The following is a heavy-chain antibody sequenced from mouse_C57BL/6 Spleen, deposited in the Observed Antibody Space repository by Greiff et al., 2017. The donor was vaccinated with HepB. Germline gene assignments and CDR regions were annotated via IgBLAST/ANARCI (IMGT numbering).Heavy chain of an antibody. CDR3: ARSALYDGYFFAY. D-gene: IGHD2-3*01. CDR2: ISDGGSYT. V-gene: IGHV5-4*03. J-gene: IGHJ3*01. CDR1: GFTFSSYA. Sequence: EVKLVESGGGLVKPGGSLKLSCAASGFTFSSYAMSWVRQTPEKRLEWVATISDGGSYTYYPDNVKGRFTISRDNAKNNLYLQMSHLKSEDTAMYYCARSALYDGYFFAYWGQGTLVTVSA.